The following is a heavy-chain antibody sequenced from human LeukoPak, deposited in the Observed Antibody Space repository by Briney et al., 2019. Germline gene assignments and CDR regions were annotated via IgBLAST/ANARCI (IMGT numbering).Heavy chain of an antibody. J-gene: IGHJ1*01. CDR2: IKRETDGGTI. D-gene: IGHD3-22*01. V-gene: IGHV3-15*01. Sequence: GGSLRLSCAASGFTLNNAWVSWVRQAPGKGLEWLGRIKRETDGGTIGYAAPVKGRFTISRDDSRNTLYLQMDSLKIEDTAVYYCTTDRYYDNSELQFQHWGQGTLVTVSS. CDR3: TTDRYYDNSELQFQH. CDR1: GFTLNNAW.